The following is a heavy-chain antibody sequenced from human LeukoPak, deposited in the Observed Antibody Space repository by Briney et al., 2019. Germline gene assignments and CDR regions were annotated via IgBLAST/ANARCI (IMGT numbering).Heavy chain of an antibody. CDR2: IYYSGST. D-gene: IGHD2-2*01. CDR3: AIGYCSSTSCLYFDY. Sequence: SETLSLTCTVSGGSISSYYWSWIRQPPGKGLEWIGYIYYSGSTNYNPSLKSRVTISVDTSKNQFSLKLSSVTAADTAVYYCAIGYCSSTSCLYFDYWGQGTLVTVSS. CDR1: GGSISSYY. V-gene: IGHV4-59*01. J-gene: IGHJ4*02.